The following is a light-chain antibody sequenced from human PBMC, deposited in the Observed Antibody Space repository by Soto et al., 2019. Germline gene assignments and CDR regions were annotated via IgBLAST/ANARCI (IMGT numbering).Light chain of an antibody. CDR2: KAS. CDR3: QQYNSYPWT. V-gene: IGKV1-5*03. J-gene: IGKJ1*01. CDR1: QSISSW. Sequence: DIQMTQSPSTLSASVGDRVTITCRASQSISSWLAWYQQKPGKAPKLLIYKASSLESGVPSRFSGSGSGTEFTLTISSPQPEDFATYYCQQYNSYPWTFGQGTKVDIK.